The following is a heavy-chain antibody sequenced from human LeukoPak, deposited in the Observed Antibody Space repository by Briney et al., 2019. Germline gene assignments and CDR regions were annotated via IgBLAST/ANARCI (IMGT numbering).Heavy chain of an antibody. J-gene: IGHJ4*02. D-gene: IGHD3-16*01. CDR3: AGLNGLWGSYYVDY. CDR2: IYTSGST. V-gene: IGHV4-4*09. Sequence: SETLSLTCTVSGGSISSYYWSWIRQPPGKGLEWIGYIYTSGSTNYNPSLKSRVTISVDTSKNQFSLKLSSVTAADTAVYYCAGLNGLWGSYYVDYWGQGTLVTVSS. CDR1: GGSISSYY.